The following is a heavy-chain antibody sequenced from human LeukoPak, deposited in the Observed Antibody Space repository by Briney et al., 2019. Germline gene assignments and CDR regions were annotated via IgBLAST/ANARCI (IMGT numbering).Heavy chain of an antibody. Sequence: SETLSLTCIVSGGSIRSYDWSWIRQPPGKGLEWIGYISYTGSTNYNPSLKSRVTMSGDTPKNQFPLKLSSVTAADTAVYYCVRVGGSPLGALDIWGQGTMVTVSS. CDR2: ISYTGST. CDR3: VRVGGSPLGALDI. V-gene: IGHV4-59*01. J-gene: IGHJ3*02. CDR1: GGSIRSYD.